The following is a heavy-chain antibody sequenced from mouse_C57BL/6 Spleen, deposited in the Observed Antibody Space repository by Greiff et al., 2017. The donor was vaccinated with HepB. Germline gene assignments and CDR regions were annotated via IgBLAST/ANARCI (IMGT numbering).Heavy chain of an antibody. Sequence: QVQLQQSGAELVKPGASVKISCKASGYAFSSYWMNWVKQRPGKGLEWIGQIYPGDGDTNYNGKFKGKATLTADKSSSTAYMQLSSLTSEDSAVYFCAGEGYYGSSFWFAYWGQGTLVTVSA. CDR1: GYAFSSYW. V-gene: IGHV1-80*01. D-gene: IGHD1-1*01. CDR2: IYPGDGDT. J-gene: IGHJ3*01. CDR3: AGEGYYGSSFWFAY.